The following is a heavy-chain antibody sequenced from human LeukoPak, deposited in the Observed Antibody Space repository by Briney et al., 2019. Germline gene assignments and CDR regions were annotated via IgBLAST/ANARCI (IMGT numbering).Heavy chain of an antibody. CDR2: IIPIVGIA. Sequence: GASVKVSCKASGGTFSSYTIGWVRQAPGQGLEWMGRIIPIVGIANYAQKFQGRVTIIADKSTRTAYMELSSLRSEDTAVYYCARDRGGGFHSSGWYVHWGQGTLVTVSS. CDR3: ARDRGGGFHSSGWYVH. D-gene: IGHD6-19*01. CDR1: GGTFSSYT. J-gene: IGHJ4*02. V-gene: IGHV1-69*04.